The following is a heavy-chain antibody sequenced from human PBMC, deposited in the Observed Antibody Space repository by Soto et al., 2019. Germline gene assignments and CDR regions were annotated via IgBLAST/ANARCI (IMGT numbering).Heavy chain of an antibody. V-gene: IGHV3-33*01. Sequence: GGSLRLSCAASGFTFSSYGMHWVRQAPGKGLEWVAVIWYDGSNKYYADSVKGRFTISRDNSKNTLYLQMNSLRAEDTAVYYCAREGSPYYFDYWGQGTLVTVSS. CDR1: GFTFSSYG. CDR3: AREGSPYYFDY. CDR2: IWYDGSNK. D-gene: IGHD6-13*01. J-gene: IGHJ4*02.